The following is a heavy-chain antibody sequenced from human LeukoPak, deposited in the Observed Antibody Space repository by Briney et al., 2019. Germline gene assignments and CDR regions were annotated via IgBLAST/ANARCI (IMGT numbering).Heavy chain of an antibody. D-gene: IGHD1-1*01. CDR2: INNDGSSA. J-gene: IGHJ6*02. Sequence: GGSLRLSCAASGFTLNNYWIHWVRQVPGKGLVWVSRINNDGSSASYVDSVKGRITISRDNAKNTLFLQMNSLRAEDTAVYYCARRGTGHGMDVWGQGTTVIVSS. CDR1: GFTLNNYW. CDR3: ARRGTGHGMDV. V-gene: IGHV3-74*01.